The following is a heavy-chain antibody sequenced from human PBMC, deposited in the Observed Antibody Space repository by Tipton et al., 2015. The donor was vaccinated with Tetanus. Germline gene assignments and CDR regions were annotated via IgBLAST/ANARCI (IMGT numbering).Heavy chain of an antibody. CDR1: GGSINSGGHF. V-gene: IGHV4-31*03. CDR3: ARDELFFSGGEDHAAFDI. Sequence: TLSLTCTVSGGSINSGGHFWTWIRQRSGKGLEWIGHIRDNGNSYANPSLSGRVTISVDTSKNQFSLKLTSVTTADTAVYFCARDELFFSGGEDHAAFDIWGQGTLVTVSS. J-gene: IGHJ3*02. D-gene: IGHD3-10*01. CDR2: IRDNGNS.